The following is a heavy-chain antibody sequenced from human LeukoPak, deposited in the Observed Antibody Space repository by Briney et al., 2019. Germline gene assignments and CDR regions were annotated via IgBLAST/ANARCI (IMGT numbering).Heavy chain of an antibody. CDR1: GFTFSSYA. CDR2: ISYDGSNK. J-gene: IGHJ4*02. Sequence: PGGSLRLSCAASGFTFSSYAMHWVRQAPGKGLEWVAVISYDGSNKYYADSVKGRFTISRDNSKNTLYLQMNSLRAEDTAVYYCARDKTVVTLRRSTPLGYWGQGTLVTVSS. D-gene: IGHD4-23*01. V-gene: IGHV3-30-3*01. CDR3: ARDKTVVTLRRSTPLGY.